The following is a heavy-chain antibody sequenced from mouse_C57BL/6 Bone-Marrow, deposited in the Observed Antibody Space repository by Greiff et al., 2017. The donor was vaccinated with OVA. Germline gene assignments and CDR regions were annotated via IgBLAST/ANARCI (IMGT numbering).Heavy chain of an antibody. D-gene: IGHD3-2*02. CDR3: ARGRAQATY. J-gene: IGHJ3*01. CDR1: GYTFTSYG. Sequence: QVHVKQSGAELARPGASVKLSCKASGYTFTSYGISWVKQRTGQGLEWIGEIYPRSGNTYYNEKFKGKATLTADKSSSTAYMELRSLTSEDSAVYFCARGRAQATYWGQGTLVTVSA. V-gene: IGHV1-81*01. CDR2: IYPRSGNT.